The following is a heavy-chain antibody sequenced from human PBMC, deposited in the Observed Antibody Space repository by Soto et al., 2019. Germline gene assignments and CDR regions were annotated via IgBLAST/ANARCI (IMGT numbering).Heavy chain of an antibody. CDR3: ARDRKGDGYNYSPVGYFDY. J-gene: IGHJ4*02. V-gene: IGHV3-30-3*01. CDR1: GFTFSSYA. Sequence: VQLVESGGGVVQPGRSLRLSCAASGFTFSSYAMHWVRQAPGKGLEWVAVISYDGSNKYYADSVKGRFTISRDNSKNTLYLQMNSLRAEDTAVYYCARDRKGDGYNYSPVGYFDYWGQGTLVTVSS. D-gene: IGHD5-12*01. CDR2: ISYDGSNK.